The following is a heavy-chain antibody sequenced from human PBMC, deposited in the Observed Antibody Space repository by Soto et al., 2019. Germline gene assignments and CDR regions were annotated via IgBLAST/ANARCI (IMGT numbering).Heavy chain of an antibody. CDR3: AERLYDHPHGRYDV. CDR1: GGTFSTYT. J-gene: IGHJ3*01. CDR2: IIPLFGTT. D-gene: IGHD3-22*01. Sequence: SSVKVSCKNSGGTFSTYTIYWVRQASGQGLEWMGRIIPLFGTTKYAQNFQDRVTITAEESTSTTYMELSSLRAEDTAVYYCAERLYDHPHGRYDVWSEGTAVTVSS. V-gene: IGHV1-69*13.